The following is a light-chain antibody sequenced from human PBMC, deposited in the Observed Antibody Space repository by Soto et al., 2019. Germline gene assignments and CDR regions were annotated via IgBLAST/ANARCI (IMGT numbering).Light chain of an antibody. V-gene: IGLV1-44*01. CDR1: TSNIGSNT. J-gene: IGLJ1*01. CDR3: AAWDDSLNAYV. CDR2: SNN. Sequence: QSVLTQPPSASGTLGQRVTISCSGSTSNIGSNTVNWYQRLPGTAPKLVIYSNNQRPSGVPDRFSGSRSDTSASLAISGLQSEDEADYYCAAWDDSLNAYVFGTGTKVTVL.